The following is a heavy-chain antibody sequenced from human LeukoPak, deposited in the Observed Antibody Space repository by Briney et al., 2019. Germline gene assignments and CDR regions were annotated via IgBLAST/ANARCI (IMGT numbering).Heavy chain of an antibody. Sequence: SETLSLTCTVSGGSISSGGYYWSWIRQHPGKGLEWIGYIYYSGSTYYNPSLKSRVTISVDTSKNQFSLKLSSVTAADTAVYYCARDPRRAAAAGSRGYGMDVWGQGTTVTVSS. J-gene: IGHJ6*02. CDR3: ARDPRRAAAAGSRGYGMDV. CDR1: GGSISSGGYY. V-gene: IGHV4-31*03. D-gene: IGHD6-13*01. CDR2: IYYSGST.